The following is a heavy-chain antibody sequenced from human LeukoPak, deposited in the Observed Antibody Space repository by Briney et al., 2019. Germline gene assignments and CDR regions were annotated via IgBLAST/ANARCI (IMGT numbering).Heavy chain of an antibody. V-gene: IGHV3-9*01. CDR1: GFTFDDYA. Sequence: PGRSLRLSCAASGFTFDDYAMHWVRHAPGKGLEWVSGISWNSGSIGYVDSVKGRFTTSRDNAKNSLYLQMNSLRAEDTAFYYCAINGGGDSGYGNFDYWGQGTLVTVSS. CDR2: ISWNSGSI. D-gene: IGHD5-12*01. J-gene: IGHJ4*02. CDR3: AINGGGDSGYGNFDY.